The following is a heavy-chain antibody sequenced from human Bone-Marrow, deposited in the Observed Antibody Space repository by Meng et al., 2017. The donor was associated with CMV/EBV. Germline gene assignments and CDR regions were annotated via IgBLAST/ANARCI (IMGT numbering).Heavy chain of an antibody. V-gene: IGHV1-2*02. CDR3: ARERGLGFRGLNDALDI. J-gene: IGHJ3*02. Sequence: ASEKVSCKADGYTFALYYIHWVRQAPGQGLEWMGWINPNTGGTDSAQRFQGRVSMTGDTSTSTAYLELSRLTSDDTALYYCARERGLGFRGLNDALDIWGQGTMVTVSS. CDR2: INPNTGGT. D-gene: IGHD3/OR15-3a*01. CDR1: GYTFALYY.